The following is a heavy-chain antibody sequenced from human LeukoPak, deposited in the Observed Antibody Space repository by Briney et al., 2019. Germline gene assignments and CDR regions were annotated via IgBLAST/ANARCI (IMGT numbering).Heavy chain of an antibody. CDR3: ATGQGYYYGSGSYYTAFDY. CDR1: GFTFDDYA. D-gene: IGHD3-10*01. V-gene: IGHV3-43*02. Sequence: GGSLRLSCAASGFTFDDYAMHWVRQAPGKGLEWVSLISGDGGSTYYADSVKGRFTTSRDNSKNSLYLQMNSLRTEDTALYYCATGQGYYYGSGSYYTAFDYWGQGTLVTVSS. CDR2: ISGDGGST. J-gene: IGHJ4*02.